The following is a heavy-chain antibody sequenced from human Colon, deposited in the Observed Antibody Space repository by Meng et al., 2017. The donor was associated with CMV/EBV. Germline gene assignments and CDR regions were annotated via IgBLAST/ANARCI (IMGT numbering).Heavy chain of an antibody. CDR3: ARDRLWAFDI. Sequence: QVQLQQSGPGLAKPSQTLTRTCAISGDSVSSDTVAWNWIRQSPSRGLEWLGRTYYRSTWGNDYAISVRSRLTINPDTAKNQFSLHLKSVTPEDTAVYYCARDRLWAFDIWGQGTMVTVS. V-gene: IGHV6-1*01. CDR1: GDSVSSDTVA. CDR2: TYYRSTWGN. D-gene: IGHD3-16*01. J-gene: IGHJ3*02.